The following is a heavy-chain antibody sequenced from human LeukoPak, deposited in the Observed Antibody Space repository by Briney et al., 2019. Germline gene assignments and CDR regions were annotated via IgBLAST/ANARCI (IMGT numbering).Heavy chain of an antibody. V-gene: IGHV4-39*01. Sequence: SETLSLTCTVSGGSISSSSYYWGWIRQPPGQGLEWIGSIYYSRSTYYNPSLKRLVTISVDTYKNQFSLKLSSVTAADTAVYYCARRRAMGSGSLDYWGQGTLVTVSS. D-gene: IGHD3-10*01. CDR3: ARRRAMGSGSLDY. CDR2: IYYSRST. J-gene: IGHJ4*02. CDR1: GGSISSSSYY.